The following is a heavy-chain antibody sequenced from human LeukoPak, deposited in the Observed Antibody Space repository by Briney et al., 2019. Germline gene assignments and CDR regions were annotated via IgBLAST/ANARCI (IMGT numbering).Heavy chain of an antibody. V-gene: IGHV4-4*02. CDR2: IYHSGST. J-gene: IGHJ4*02. Sequence: SETLSLTCAVSGGSISSSNWWSWVRQPPGKGLEWIGEIYHSGSTNYNPSLKSRVTISVDKSKNQFSLKLSSVTAADTAVYYCASRFAILTGYSAFDYWGQGTLVTVSS. D-gene: IGHD3-9*01. CDR1: GGSISSSNW. CDR3: ASRFAILTGYSAFDY.